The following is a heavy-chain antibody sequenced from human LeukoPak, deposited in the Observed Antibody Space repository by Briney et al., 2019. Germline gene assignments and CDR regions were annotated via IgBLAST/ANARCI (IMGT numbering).Heavy chain of an antibody. Sequence: PGGSLRLSCAASGFTVSSAYVSWVRQAPGKGLEWVSSIYGGDNREYSDSVKGRFTISRDDSKNTVSLQMSSLRVEDTAVYYCARDSSGWYDYWGQGTLVTVSS. D-gene: IGHD6-19*01. CDR1: GFTVSSAY. J-gene: IGHJ4*02. CDR2: IYGGDNR. CDR3: ARDSSGWYDY. V-gene: IGHV3-53*01.